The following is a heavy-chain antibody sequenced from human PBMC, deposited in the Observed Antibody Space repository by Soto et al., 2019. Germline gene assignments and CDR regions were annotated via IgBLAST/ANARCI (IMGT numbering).Heavy chain of an antibody. CDR1: GFTFSSYA. Sequence: QVQLVESGGGVVQPGRSLRLSCAASGFTFSSYAMHWVRQAPGKGLEWVAVISYDGTNKYYEDSVKGRFTISRDNSKNPLYLQMHSLRAQDTGVYSGARAIATFAVVPPPDYWGPGTLVTVSS. D-gene: IGHD3-3*01. J-gene: IGHJ4*02. CDR3: ARAIATFAVVPPPDY. V-gene: IGHV3-33*05. CDR2: ISYDGTNK.